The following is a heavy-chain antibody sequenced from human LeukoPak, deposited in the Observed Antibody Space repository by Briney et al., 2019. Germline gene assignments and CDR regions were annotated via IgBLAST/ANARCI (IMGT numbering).Heavy chain of an antibody. V-gene: IGHV1-18*01. CDR1: GYTFTSYG. D-gene: IGHD6-6*01. CDR3: ARVLRRQLVPDY. CDR2: ISAYNGNT. Sequence: RASVKVSCKASGYTFTSYGISWVRQAPGQGLEWMGWISAYNGNTNYAQKLQGRATMTTDTSTSTAYMELRSLRSDDTAVYYCARVLRRQLVPDYWGQGTLVTVSS. J-gene: IGHJ4*02.